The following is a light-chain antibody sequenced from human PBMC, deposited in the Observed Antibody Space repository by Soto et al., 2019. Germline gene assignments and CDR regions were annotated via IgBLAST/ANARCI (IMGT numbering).Light chain of an antibody. CDR3: CSYATPRL. CDR1: SSDVGSYDL. V-gene: IGLV2-23*02. CDR2: EVS. Sequence: QSALTQPASVSGSPGQSITISCTGTSSDVGSYDLVSWYQQHPDKAPKLLLFEVSKWPSGVSIRFSGSKSGNTASLTISGLQPEDEADYYCCSYATPRLFGGGTTLTVL. J-gene: IGLJ2*01.